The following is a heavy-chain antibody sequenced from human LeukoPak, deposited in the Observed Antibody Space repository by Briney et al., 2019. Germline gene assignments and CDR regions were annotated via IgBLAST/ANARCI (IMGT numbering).Heavy chain of an antibody. CDR2: IYHSGST. D-gene: IGHD3-22*01. J-gene: IGHJ3*02. CDR3: ARARDYYYDSSVHIAPGSFDI. V-gene: IGHV4-39*07. Sequence: SETLSLTCTVSGGSTSSSSYYWGWIRQPPGKGLEWIGSIYHSGSTYYNPSLKSRVTISVDTSKNQFSLKLSSVTAADTAVYYCARARDYYYDSSVHIAPGSFDIWGQGTMVTVSS. CDR1: GGSTSSSSYY.